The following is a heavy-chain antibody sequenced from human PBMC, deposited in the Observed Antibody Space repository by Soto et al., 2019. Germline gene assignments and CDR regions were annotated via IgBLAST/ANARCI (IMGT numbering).Heavy chain of an antibody. CDR2: INPNSRGT. CDR1: GYTFTDYF. CDR3: ARVTLKAGNWFDP. Sequence: QVQLVQSGAEVKKPGASVKVSCKASGYTFTDYFIHWVRQAPGQGFEWMGWINPNSRGTNYAQKFQGRVTMTRDTPNSTAYMELRGLRSDDTAVYYCARVTLKAGNWFDPWGQGTLVTVSS. V-gene: IGHV1-2*02. J-gene: IGHJ5*02.